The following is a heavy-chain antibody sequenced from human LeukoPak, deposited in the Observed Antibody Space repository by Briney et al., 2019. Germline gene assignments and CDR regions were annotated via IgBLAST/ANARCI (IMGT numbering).Heavy chain of an antibody. CDR2: ISGSGVTT. D-gene: IGHD1-1*01. CDR1: GFTFNNYG. J-gene: IGHJ4*02. V-gene: IGHV3-23*01. Sequence: WGSLRLSCAASGFTFNNYGMSWVRQAPGKGLEWVSGISGSGVTTYYADSVKGRFTISRDNSKNTLYLQMNSLRAEDTAVYYCAKGINWSDYWGQGTLVTVSS. CDR3: AKGINWSDY.